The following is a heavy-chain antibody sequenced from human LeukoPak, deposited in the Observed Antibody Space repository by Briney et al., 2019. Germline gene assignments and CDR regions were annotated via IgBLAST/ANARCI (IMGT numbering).Heavy chain of an antibody. CDR1: GFTFSSYA. CDR2: ISGSGGST. J-gene: IGHJ6*03. CDR3: AKNGDRGAYCSGGTCYPYYYYYMDV. Sequence: PGGSLRLSCAASGFTFSSYAMSWVRQAPGKGLEWVSVISGSGGSTSYADSVKGRFTISRDNSRNTPYLQMNSLRAEDTAIYYCAKNGDRGAYCSGGTCYPYYYYYMDVWGKGTTVTVSS. D-gene: IGHD2-15*01. V-gene: IGHV3-23*01.